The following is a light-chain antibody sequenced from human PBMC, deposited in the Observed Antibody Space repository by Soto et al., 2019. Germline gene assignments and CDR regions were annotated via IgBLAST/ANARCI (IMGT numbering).Light chain of an antibody. CDR1: QGIGSD. V-gene: IGKV1-17*02. Sequence: DIQMTQSPSSLSASVGDRVTITCRASQGIGSDLGWYQQKPGKAPKRLIYAASSLQSGVPSRFSGRGSGTEFTLTISNLQPEDFATYYCLQHNSYPPTFGGGTKVEIK. J-gene: IGKJ4*01. CDR3: LQHNSYPPT. CDR2: AAS.